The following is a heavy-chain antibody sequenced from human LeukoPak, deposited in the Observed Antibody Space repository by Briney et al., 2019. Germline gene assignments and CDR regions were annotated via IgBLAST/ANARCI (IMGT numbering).Heavy chain of an antibody. Sequence: SETLSLTCAVYGGSFSGYYWSWIRQPPGKGLEWIGEINHSGSTNYNPSLKSRVTISVDTSKNQFSLKLSSVTAADTAVYYCARDHDSSGWYYYYYYMDVWGKGTTVTVSS. J-gene: IGHJ6*03. V-gene: IGHV4-34*01. CDR1: GGSFSGYY. D-gene: IGHD6-19*01. CDR3: ARDHDSSGWYYYYYYMDV. CDR2: INHSGST.